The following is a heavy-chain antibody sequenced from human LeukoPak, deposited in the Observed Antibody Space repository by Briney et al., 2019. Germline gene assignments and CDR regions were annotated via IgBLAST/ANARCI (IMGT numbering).Heavy chain of an antibody. CDR2: IYYSGST. V-gene: IGHV4-59*01. CDR3: ARGYSYGAQVFDL. CDR1: AGSISSYY. J-gene: IGHJ2*01. Sequence: SETLSLTCTVSAGSISSYYWSWIRQPPGKGLEWLGYIYYSGSTNYNPSLKSRVTISVDTSKNQFSLKLSSVTAADTAVYYCARGYSYGAQVFDLWGRGTLVTVSS. D-gene: IGHD5-18*01.